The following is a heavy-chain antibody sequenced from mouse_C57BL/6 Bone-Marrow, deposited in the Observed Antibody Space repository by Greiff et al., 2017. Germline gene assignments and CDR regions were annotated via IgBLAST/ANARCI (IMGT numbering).Heavy chain of an antibody. Sequence: EVHLVESGGGLVQPGGSLSLSCAASGFTFTDYYMSWVRQPPGKALEWLGFIRNKANGYTTEYSASVKGRFTISRDNSQSILYLQMNALRAEDSATYYCARSPYYGNYGYFDVWGTGTTVTVSS. V-gene: IGHV7-3*01. J-gene: IGHJ1*03. CDR3: ARSPYYGNYGYFDV. CDR2: IRNKANGYTT. CDR1: GFTFTDYY. D-gene: IGHD2-10*01.